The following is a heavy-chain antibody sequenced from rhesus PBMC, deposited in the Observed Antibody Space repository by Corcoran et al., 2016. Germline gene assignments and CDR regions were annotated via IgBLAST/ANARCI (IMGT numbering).Heavy chain of an antibody. J-gene: IGHJ4*01. CDR3: ARGLYNIWTGYYAFDY. D-gene: IGHD3-3*01. Sequence: QVQLQESGPGLVKPSETQSLTCAVSGGAVSSSNWWGWIRQPPGKGLEWIGYISGSSRSTYYNPSLKSRVTISTDTSKNQFSLKLSSVTAADTAVYYCARGLYNIWTGYYAFDYWGQGVLVTVSS. CDR2: ISGSSRST. CDR1: GGAVSSSNW. V-gene: IGHV4-65*01.